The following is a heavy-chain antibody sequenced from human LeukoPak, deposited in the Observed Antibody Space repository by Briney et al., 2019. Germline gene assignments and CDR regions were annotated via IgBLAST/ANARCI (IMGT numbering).Heavy chain of an antibody. CDR2: IKQDGSEK. CDR3: ARGTVPGVFDY. CDR1: GFTFSSHW. J-gene: IGHJ4*02. D-gene: IGHD6-19*01. V-gene: IGHV3-7*01. Sequence: GGSLRLSCAASGFTFSSHWMSWVRQAPGKGLEWVAKIKQDGSEKYYVDSVKGRFTISRDNAKNSLYLQMNSLRDEDTAVYYCARGTVPGVFDYWGQGTLVTVSS.